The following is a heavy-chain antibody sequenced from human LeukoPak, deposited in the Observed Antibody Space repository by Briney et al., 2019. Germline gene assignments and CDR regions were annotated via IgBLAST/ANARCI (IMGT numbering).Heavy chain of an antibody. J-gene: IGHJ4*02. V-gene: IGHV3-30*04. D-gene: IGHD3-10*01. Sequence: RGSLRLSCAASGFTFSSYAMHWVRQAPGKGLEWVAVISYDGSNKYYADSVKGRFTISRDNSKNTLYLQMNSLRAEDTAVYYCAKTNGMVRGVISRYWGQGTLVTVSS. CDR2: ISYDGSNK. CDR1: GFTFSSYA. CDR3: AKTNGMVRGVISRY.